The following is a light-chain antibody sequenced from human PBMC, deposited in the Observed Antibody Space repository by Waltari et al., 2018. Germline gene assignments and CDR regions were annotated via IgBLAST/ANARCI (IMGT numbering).Light chain of an antibody. CDR2: GAS. J-gene: IGKJ1*01. V-gene: IGKV3-20*01. CDR3: QHYVSLPVT. CDR1: QSVSRA. Sequence: EIVLTQSPGTLSLSPGERATLSCRASQSVSRALAWYQQNPGQAHRILIYGASNRATGIPDRFSGSGSGTDFSLIISRLEPEDCAVYYCQHYVSLPVTFGQGTKVEIK.